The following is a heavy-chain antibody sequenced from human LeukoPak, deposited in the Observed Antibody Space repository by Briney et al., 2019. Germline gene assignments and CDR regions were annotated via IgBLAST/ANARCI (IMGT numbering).Heavy chain of an antibody. J-gene: IGHJ5*02. Sequence: SGTLSLTCTVSGGSISSYYWSWIRQPPGKGLEWIGYVYSSGSTNYNPSVKSRVTISVDTSKNQFSLKLNSVTAADTAVYYCGRHKFFFRGASFSQDGFDPWAQEIRV. CDR2: VYSSGST. D-gene: IGHD4/OR15-4a*01. V-gene: IGHV4-59*08. CDR3: GRHKFFFRGASFSQDGFDP. CDR1: GGSISSYY.